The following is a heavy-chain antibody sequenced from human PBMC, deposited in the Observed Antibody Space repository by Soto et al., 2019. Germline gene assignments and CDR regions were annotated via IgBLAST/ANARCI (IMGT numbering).Heavy chain of an antibody. CDR1: GGTFSSYT. V-gene: IGHV1-69*02. CDR2: IIPILGIA. CDR3: ACRYCSSTSTGNDAFDI. D-gene: IGHD2-2*01. J-gene: IGHJ3*02. Sequence: SVKVSCKASGGTFSSYTISWVRQAPGQGLEWMGRIIPILGIANYAQKFQGRVTITADKSTSTAYMELSSLRSEDTAVYYCACRYCSSTSTGNDAFDIWGQGTMVTVSS.